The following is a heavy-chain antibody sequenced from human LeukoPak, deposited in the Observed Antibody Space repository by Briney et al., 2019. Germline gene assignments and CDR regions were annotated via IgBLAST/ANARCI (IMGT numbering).Heavy chain of an antibody. CDR1: GCTFTSYG. CDR3: ARDPHYDILTDPGDI. Sequence: ASVKVSCKASGCTFTSYGINWVRQAPGQGLEWMGWINCYNGDTHYAQNLQGRVTMTTDTSTRTTYMELRSLRSDDTAVYYCARDPHYDILTDPGDIWGQGTMVTVSS. CDR2: INCYNGDT. V-gene: IGHV1-18*01. J-gene: IGHJ3*02. D-gene: IGHD3-9*01.